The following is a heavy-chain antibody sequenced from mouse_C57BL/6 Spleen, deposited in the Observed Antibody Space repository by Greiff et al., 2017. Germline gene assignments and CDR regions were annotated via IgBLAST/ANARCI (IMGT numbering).Heavy chain of an antibody. CDR2: IYPGSGST. J-gene: IGHJ4*01. Sequence: QVQLQQPGAELVKPGASVKMSCKASGYTFTSYWITWVQPRPGQGLEWIGDIYPGSGSTNYNEKFKSKATLTVDTSSSTAYMQLSSLTSEDSAVYYCAYYSNYVDAMDDWGQGTSVTVAS. CDR1: GYTFTSYW. D-gene: IGHD2-5*01. V-gene: IGHV1-55*01. CDR3: AYYSNYVDAMDD.